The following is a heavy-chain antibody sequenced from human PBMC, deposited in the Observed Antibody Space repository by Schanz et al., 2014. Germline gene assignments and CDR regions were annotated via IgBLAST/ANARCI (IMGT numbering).Heavy chain of an antibody. V-gene: IGHV3-48*04. CDR3: ARDGDFDY. J-gene: IGHJ4*02. CDR1: GFNFRNYG. Sequence: EVQLVESGGGVVQPGRSLRLSCAASGFNFRNYGMHWVRQAPGKGLEWVSYISGSSSTKYYVDSVKGRFTISRDNAKNSLYLQMNGRRAEDTAVYYCARDGDFDYWGQGTLVTVSS. CDR2: ISGSSSTK.